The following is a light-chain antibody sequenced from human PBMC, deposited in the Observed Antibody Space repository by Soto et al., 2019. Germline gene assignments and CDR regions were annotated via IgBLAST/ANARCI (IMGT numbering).Light chain of an antibody. J-gene: IGKJ2*01. CDR1: QSVSSN. CDR2: AVS. V-gene: IGKV3-15*01. Sequence: EIVMTQSPATLSVSQGERATLSCRASQSVSSNLAWFQQKPGQAPRLLLYAVSTRATGVPGRFSGSGSGTEFTLTISSLQSEDSAVYYCQQHNQWPSFGQGTKLEIK. CDR3: QQHNQWPS.